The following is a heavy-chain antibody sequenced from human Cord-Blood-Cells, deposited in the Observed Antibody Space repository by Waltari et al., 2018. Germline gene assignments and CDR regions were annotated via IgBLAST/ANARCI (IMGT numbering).Heavy chain of an antibody. Sequence: QVQLQQWGAGLLKPPETLSCTCAAYGGSSSGYYWSWIRQPPGQGLEWIGEINHSGSTNYNPSLKSRVTISVDTSKNQFSLKLSSVTAADTAVYYCARGRDYGEGAFDIWGQGTMVTDSS. D-gene: IGHD4-17*01. CDR2: INHSGST. J-gene: IGHJ3*02. V-gene: IGHV4-34*01. CDR3: ARGRDYGEGAFDI. CDR1: GGSSSGYY.